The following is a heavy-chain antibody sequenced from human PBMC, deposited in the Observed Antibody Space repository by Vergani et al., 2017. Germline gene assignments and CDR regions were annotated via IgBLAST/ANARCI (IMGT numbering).Heavy chain of an antibody. CDR3: VCRATSPPRCFDC. Sequence: QVHLQESGPGVVKPSDTLSLTCTVSGGSMSDFYWTWIRQPAGRGLEWIGRIYPNGNGNYNESLRSRLTMSIDTSRSQFSLKLTSVTAADTAVYRCVCRATSPPRCFDCWGQGTLVIVSS. CDR2: IYPNGNG. CDR1: GGSMSDFY. J-gene: IGHJ4*02. D-gene: IGHD2-2*01. V-gene: IGHV4-4*07.